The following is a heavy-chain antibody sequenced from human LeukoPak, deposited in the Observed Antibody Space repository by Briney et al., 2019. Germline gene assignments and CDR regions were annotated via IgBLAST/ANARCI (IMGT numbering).Heavy chain of an antibody. CDR2: IYYSGST. Sequence: SETLSLTCTVSGGSISSYYWSWIRQPPGKGLEWIGYIYYSGSTNYNPSLKSRVTISVDTSKVQFSLKLTSVTAADTAVDYCARSPSNYYGSGSYNWFDPWGQVTLVTVSS. D-gene: IGHD3-10*01. J-gene: IGHJ5*02. CDR1: GGSISSYY. V-gene: IGHV4-59*01. CDR3: ARSPSNYYGSGSYNWFDP.